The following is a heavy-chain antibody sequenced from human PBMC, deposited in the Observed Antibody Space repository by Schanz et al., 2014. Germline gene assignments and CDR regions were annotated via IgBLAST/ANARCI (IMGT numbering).Heavy chain of an antibody. CDR3: ARQGDVYRLDY. D-gene: IGHD1-26*01. J-gene: IGHJ4*02. CDR1: GASISFYD. CDR2: IYHSGSP. V-gene: IGHV4-59*08. Sequence: QVQLQESGPGLVKPSETLSLTCTVSGASISFYDWNWIRQSPGKGLEWIGYIYHSGSPIYNPSLQSRVPIPIDTPKTHFSLKMGPVTAADTAMYFCARQGDVYRLDYWGQGTLVTVTS.